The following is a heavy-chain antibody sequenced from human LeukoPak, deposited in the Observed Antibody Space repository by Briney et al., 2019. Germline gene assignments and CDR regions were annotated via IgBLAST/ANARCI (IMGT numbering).Heavy chain of an antibody. CDR1: GFTSTRYT. CDR2: ISSSSSAM. V-gene: IGHV3-48*02. D-gene: IGHD3-10*01. CDR3: ARGSGNSFDY. Sequence: PGGSLRLSCAASGFTSTRYTMSWVRQAPPKGLEWVSYISSSSSAMYYADSMKGRFTISRDNAKNSLYLQMNYLRDEDTAVYYCARGSGNSFDYWGQGALVTVSS. J-gene: IGHJ4*02.